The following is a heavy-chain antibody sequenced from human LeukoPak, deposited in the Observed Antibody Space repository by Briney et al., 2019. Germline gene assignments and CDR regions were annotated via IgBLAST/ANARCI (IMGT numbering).Heavy chain of an antibody. CDR1: GFTFSSYE. CDR3: AIVATRGQFDC. V-gene: IGHV3-48*03. J-gene: IGHJ4*02. CDR2: ISTNSDTI. D-gene: IGHD1-26*01. Sequence: HTGGSLRLSCAASGFTFSSYEMNWVRQAPGKGLEWLSYISTNSDTIHYADSVKGRFTISRDNVKNSLYLQMNSLRAEDTAVYYCAIVATRGQFDCWGQGTLVTVSS.